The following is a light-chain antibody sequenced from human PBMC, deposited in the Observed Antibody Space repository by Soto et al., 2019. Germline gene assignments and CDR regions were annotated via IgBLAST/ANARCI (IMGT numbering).Light chain of an antibody. CDR1: TSSIGTNA. CDR3: AAWDDSLKGGV. J-gene: IGLJ3*02. Sequence: QSVLTQPPSASGTPGQGVTISCSGSTSSIGTNAVSWYQQFPGAPPKLLISDNNQRPSGVPDRFSASKSGTSASLAISGLQSEDEADYYCAAWDDSLKGGVFGGGTKLTVL. CDR2: DNN. V-gene: IGLV1-44*01.